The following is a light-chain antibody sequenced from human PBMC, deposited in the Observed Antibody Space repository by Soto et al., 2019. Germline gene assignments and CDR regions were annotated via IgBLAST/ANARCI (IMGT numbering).Light chain of an antibody. V-gene: IGKV1-5*01. CDR1: QSISSW. J-gene: IGKJ1*01. CDR2: DAS. CDR3: QQYNSYPRA. Sequence: DIPMTQSPSTLSGSVGDRVTITCRASQSISSWLAWYQQKPGKAPNLLIYDASSLESGVPSRFSGSGSGTEFTLTISSLQPDDFATYYCQQYNSYPRASGQGTKVDI.